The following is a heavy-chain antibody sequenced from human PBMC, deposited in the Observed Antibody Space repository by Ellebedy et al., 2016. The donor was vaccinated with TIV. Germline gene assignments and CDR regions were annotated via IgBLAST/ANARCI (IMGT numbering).Heavy chain of an antibody. D-gene: IGHD6-13*01. CDR2: ILHSGST. CDR1: GGSTTSSNW. V-gene: IGHV4-4*02. CDR3: ASEGRSSGSSWYGFDY. Sequence: SETLSLTXTVSGGSTTSSNWWSWLRQPPGKGLEWIGEILHSGSTNYNPSLRSRVTISVGNSKNHFSLKLTSVTAADTAVYYCASEGRSSGSSWYGFDYWGQGTPVTVSS. J-gene: IGHJ4*02.